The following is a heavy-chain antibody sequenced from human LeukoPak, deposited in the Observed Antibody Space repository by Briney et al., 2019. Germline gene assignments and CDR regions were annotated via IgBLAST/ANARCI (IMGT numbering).Heavy chain of an antibody. CDR1: GFTFSSYW. V-gene: IGHV4-4*07. D-gene: IGHD2-2*02. Sequence: GSLRLSCAASGFTFSSYWMSWVRQAPGKGLKWIGRIYTSGSTNYNPSLKSRVTMSVDTSKNQFSLKLSSVTAADTAMYYCARTSLYCSSTSCYTYYYYMDVWGKGTTVTVSS. CDR2: IYTSGST. CDR3: ARTSLYCSSTSCYTYYYYMDV. J-gene: IGHJ6*03.